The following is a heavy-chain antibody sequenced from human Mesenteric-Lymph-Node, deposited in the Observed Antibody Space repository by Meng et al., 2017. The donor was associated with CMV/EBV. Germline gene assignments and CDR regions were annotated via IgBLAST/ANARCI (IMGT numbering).Heavy chain of an antibody. V-gene: IGHV4-38-2*02. J-gene: IGHJ4*02. D-gene: IGHD3-3*01. Sequence: SETLSLTCTVSGYSISSGYYWGWIRQPPGKGLEWIGNTYYSGNTYYNPSLKSRVTISIDTSKNSLYLQMNSLSTDDTALYYCVKDGGSSYDFWSGYLTDWGQGMLVTVSS. CDR2: TYYSGNT. CDR3: VKDGGSSYDFWSGYLTD. CDR1: GYSISSGYY.